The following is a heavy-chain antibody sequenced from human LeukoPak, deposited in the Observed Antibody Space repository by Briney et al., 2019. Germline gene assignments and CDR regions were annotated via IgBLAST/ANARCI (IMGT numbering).Heavy chain of an antibody. D-gene: IGHD2-2*01. V-gene: IGHV1-8*03. CDR3: ALGYCSSTSCYDAFDI. CDR2: MNPNSGNT. Sequence: ASVKVSCKASGYTFTSYDINWVRQATGQGLEWMGWMNPNSGNTGYAQKFQGRVTITRNTSISTAYMELSSLRSEDTAVYYCALGYCSSTSCYDAFDIWGQGTMVTVSS. J-gene: IGHJ3*02. CDR1: GYTFTSYD.